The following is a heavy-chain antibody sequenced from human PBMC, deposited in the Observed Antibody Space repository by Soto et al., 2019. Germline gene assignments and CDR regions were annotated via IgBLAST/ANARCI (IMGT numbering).Heavy chain of an antibody. J-gene: IGHJ4*02. Sequence: SETLSLTCTVSGGSISSYYWSWIRQPPGKGLEWIGYIHYSGSTSYNPSLKSRVAISVDTSKNQFSLKLSSVTAADTAVYYCAKQASYFDYWGQGTLVTVSS. CDR1: GGSISSYY. V-gene: IGHV4-59*08. CDR2: IHYSGST. CDR3: AKQASYFDY.